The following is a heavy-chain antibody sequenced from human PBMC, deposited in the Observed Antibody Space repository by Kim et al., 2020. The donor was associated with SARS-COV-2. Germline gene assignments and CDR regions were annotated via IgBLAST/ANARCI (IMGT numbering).Heavy chain of an antibody. V-gene: IGHV4-34*01. D-gene: IGHD3-3*01. CDR3: ARRAGFWSGYLYWYFDL. Sequence: SETLSLTCAVYGGSFSGYYWSWIRQPPGKGLEWIGEINHSGSTNYNPSLKSRVTISVDTSKNQFSLKLSSVTAADTAVYYCARRAGFWSGYLYWYFDLWGRGTLVTVSS. CDR1: GGSFSGYY. CDR2: INHSGST. J-gene: IGHJ2*01.